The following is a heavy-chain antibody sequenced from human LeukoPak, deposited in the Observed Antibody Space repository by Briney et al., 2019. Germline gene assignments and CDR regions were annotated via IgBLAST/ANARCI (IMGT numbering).Heavy chain of an antibody. Sequence: NSSETLSLTCTVSGGSISSYYWTWIRQPAGKGPEWIGRIHTSGSTNYNPSLKSRVNMSVDTSKNQFSLKLNSVTAADTAVYYCARETRRGYYGSGSYYRVYMDVWGKGTTVTVSS. J-gene: IGHJ6*03. V-gene: IGHV4-4*07. CDR1: GGSISSYY. CDR3: ARETRRGYYGSGSYYRVYMDV. CDR2: IHTSGST. D-gene: IGHD3-10*01.